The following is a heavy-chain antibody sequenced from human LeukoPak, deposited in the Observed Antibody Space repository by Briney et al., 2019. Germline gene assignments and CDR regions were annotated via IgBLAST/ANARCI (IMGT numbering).Heavy chain of an antibody. J-gene: IGHJ3*02. CDR2: ISGTGLSA. V-gene: IGHV3-23*01. D-gene: IGHD3-22*01. CDR1: GFTFRSFG. CDR3: ARLMRHMIGDVYDI. Sequence: PGGSLRLSCAASGFTFRSFGMSWVRQTPGRGLEWVSFISGTGLSAYYGESVKGRFTISRDNSKNTLYLQMNSLRAEDTAVYYCARLMRHMIGDVYDIWGQGTMLTVS.